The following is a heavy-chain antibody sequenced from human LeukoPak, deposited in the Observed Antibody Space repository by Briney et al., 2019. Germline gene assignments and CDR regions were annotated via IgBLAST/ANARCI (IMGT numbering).Heavy chain of an antibody. J-gene: IGHJ6*03. CDR2: IYPTGST. Sequence: SETLSLTCTVSGYSISSGYYWGWIRQPPGKGLEWVGNIYPTGSTYYNPSLKSRVTISVDTSKNLFSLKLRSVTAADTAVYYCARTTEAHSWRTRYYDYYMDVWGKGTTVTVSS. V-gene: IGHV4-38-2*02. CDR3: ARTTEAHSWRTRYYDYYMDV. D-gene: IGHD6-13*01. CDR1: GYSISSGYY.